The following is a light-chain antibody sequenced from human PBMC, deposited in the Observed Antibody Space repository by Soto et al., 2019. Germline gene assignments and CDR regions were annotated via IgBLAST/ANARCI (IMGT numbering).Light chain of an antibody. Sequence: DIPMTQSPASLSASVGDRVTITCRASQKINTYLNWYQQRPGKAPKLLIYAASSLQSGVPSRFSGGGSGRDFTLTITTLEPEDFATYYCQQSYSTLFTFGPGTKVDIK. CDR1: QKINTY. V-gene: IGKV1-39*01. CDR3: QQSYSTLFT. J-gene: IGKJ3*01. CDR2: AAS.